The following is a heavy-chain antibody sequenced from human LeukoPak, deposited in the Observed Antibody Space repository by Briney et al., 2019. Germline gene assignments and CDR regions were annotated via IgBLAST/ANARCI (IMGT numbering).Heavy chain of an antibody. Sequence: SETLSLTCTVSGGSISSYYWSWIRQPPGKGLEWIGYIYYSGSTNYNPSLKSRVTISVDTSKNQFSLELSSVTAADTAVYYCARDDYGDYIFDPWGQGTLVTVSS. CDR3: ARDDYGDYIFDP. CDR2: IYYSGST. D-gene: IGHD4-17*01. CDR1: GGSISSYY. J-gene: IGHJ5*02. V-gene: IGHV4-59*01.